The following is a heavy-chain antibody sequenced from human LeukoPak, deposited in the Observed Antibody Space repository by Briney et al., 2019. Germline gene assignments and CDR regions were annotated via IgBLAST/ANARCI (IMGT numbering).Heavy chain of an antibody. V-gene: IGHV1-18*01. Sequence: ASVKVSCKASGYTFTSYGISWVRQAPGQGLEGRGWISAYNGNTNYAQKFQGRVTMTTDTSTSTAYMELRSLRSDDTAVYYCARVSVATITFGYAFDIWGQGTMVTVSS. D-gene: IGHD5-12*01. J-gene: IGHJ3*02. CDR2: ISAYNGNT. CDR3: ARVSVATITFGYAFDI. CDR1: GYTFTSYG.